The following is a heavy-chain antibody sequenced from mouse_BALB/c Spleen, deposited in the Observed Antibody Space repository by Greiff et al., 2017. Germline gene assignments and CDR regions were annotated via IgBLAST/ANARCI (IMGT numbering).Heavy chain of an antibody. Sequence: QVHVKQPGAELVKPGASVKLSCKASGYTFTSYWMHWVKQRPGQGLEWIGEIDPSDSYTNYNQKFKGKATLTVDKSSSTAYMQLSSLTSEDSAVYYCARDYGSGFAYWGQGTLVTVS. CDR3: ARDYGSGFAY. CDR1: GYTFTSYW. V-gene: IGHV1-69*02. D-gene: IGHD1-1*01. CDR2: IDPSDSYT. J-gene: IGHJ3*01.